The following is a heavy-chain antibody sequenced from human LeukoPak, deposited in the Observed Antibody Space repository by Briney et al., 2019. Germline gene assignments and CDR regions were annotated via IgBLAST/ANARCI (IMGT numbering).Heavy chain of an antibody. CDR3: ARYCSGGSCYSGPDAFDI. CDR2: IYPGYSDT. Sequence: GESLKISFKGSGYRFTSYWIGWVRQMPGKGLEWMGIIYPGYSDTRYSPSFQGQVTISADKSISTAYLQWSSLKASDTAMYYCARYCSGGSCYSGPDAFDIWGQGTMVTVSS. D-gene: IGHD2-15*01. V-gene: IGHV5-51*01. CDR1: GYRFTSYW. J-gene: IGHJ3*02.